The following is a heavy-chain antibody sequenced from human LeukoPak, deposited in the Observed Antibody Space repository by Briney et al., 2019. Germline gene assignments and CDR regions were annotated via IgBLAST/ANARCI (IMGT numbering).Heavy chain of an antibody. D-gene: IGHD3-22*01. V-gene: IGHV3-64*01. CDR1: GFTFSSYA. CDR3: VSGMIEFDY. CDR2: ISSNGGST. J-gene: IGHJ4*02. Sequence: PGGSLRLSCAASGFTFSSYAMHWVRQAPGKGLEYVSAISSNGGSTYYANSVKGRFTISRDNAKNSLFLQMNSLRVEDTSVYYCVSGMIEFDYWGQGTRVTVSS.